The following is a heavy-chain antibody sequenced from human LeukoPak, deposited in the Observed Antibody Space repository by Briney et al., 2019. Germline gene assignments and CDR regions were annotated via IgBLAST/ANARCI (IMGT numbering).Heavy chain of an antibody. J-gene: IGHJ4*02. V-gene: IGHV3-48*01. Sequence: HPGGSLRLSCAASGFTFRSYSMNWVRQAPGKRLEWVASISSSMITINYADSVQGRFTISRDNSKNTLFLQMNSLRGEDTAMYYCARVQGGGYRTADYWGQGTLVTVSS. CDR1: GFTFRSYS. CDR3: ARVQGGGYRTADY. CDR2: ISSSMITI. D-gene: IGHD6-19*01.